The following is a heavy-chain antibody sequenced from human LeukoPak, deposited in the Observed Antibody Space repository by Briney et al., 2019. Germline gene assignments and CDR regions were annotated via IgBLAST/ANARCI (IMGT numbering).Heavy chain of an antibody. CDR2: INHSGST. CDR3: ARVVVAHYYYYMDV. J-gene: IGHJ6*03. D-gene: IGHD2-21*01. CDR1: GGSFSGNY. Sequence: SETLSLTCAVYGGSFSGNYWTWIRQPPGKGLEWIGEINHSGSTNYNPSLKSRLTISVDTSKNQFSLKLSTVTAADTAVYYCARVVVAHYYYYMDVWGKGTTVTVSS. V-gene: IGHV4-34*01.